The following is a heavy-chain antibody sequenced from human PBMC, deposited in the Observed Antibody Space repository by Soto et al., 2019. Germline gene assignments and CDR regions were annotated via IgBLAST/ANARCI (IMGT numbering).Heavy chain of an antibody. CDR2: ISYDGSNK. V-gene: IGHV3-30-3*01. CDR1: GFTFSSYA. CDR3: ARDQKVVVTYFDD. J-gene: IGHJ4*02. Sequence: PGGSLRLSCAASGFTFSSYAMHWVRQAPGKGLEWVAVISYDGSNKYYADSVKGRFTISRDNSKNTLYLQMNSLRAEDTAVYYCARDQKVVVTYFDDWGQGTLVTVSS. D-gene: IGHD3-22*01.